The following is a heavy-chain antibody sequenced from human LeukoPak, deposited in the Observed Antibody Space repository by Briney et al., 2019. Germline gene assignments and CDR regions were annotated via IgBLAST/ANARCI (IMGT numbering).Heavy chain of an antibody. D-gene: IGHD4-17*01. CDR1: GFTFSDHY. CDR3: ARDDGDYYTDAFDI. Sequence: GGSLRLSCAASGFTFSDHYMDWVRQAPGKGLEWVGRTRNKANSYTTEYAASVKGRFTISRDDSKNSLYLQMNSLKTEDTAVYYCARDDGDYYTDAFDIWGQGTMVTVSS. J-gene: IGHJ3*02. V-gene: IGHV3-72*01. CDR2: TRNKANSYTT.